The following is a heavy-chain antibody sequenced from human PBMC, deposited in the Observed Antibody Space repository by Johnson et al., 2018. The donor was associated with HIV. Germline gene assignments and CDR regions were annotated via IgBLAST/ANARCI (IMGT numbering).Heavy chain of an antibody. Sequence: VQLVESGGGLIQSGGSLRLSCAASGFTVSSNYMSWVRQAPGKGLEWVSVIYSGGSTYYADSVKGRFIISRDNSKKTLYLQMNSLRAGDTAVYYCARARRYSSSWPDAFDIWGKGTMVTVSS. J-gene: IGHJ3*02. D-gene: IGHD6-13*01. CDR2: IYSGGST. V-gene: IGHV3-53*01. CDR3: ARARRYSSSWPDAFDI. CDR1: GFTVSSNY.